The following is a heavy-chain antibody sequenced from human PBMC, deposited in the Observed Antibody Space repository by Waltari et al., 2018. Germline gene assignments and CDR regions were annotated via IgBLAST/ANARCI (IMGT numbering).Heavy chain of an antibody. CDR3: AGTPVGVTFLYFDY. Sequence: QVQLQQWGAGLLKPSEPLSLTCAVYGGSFSGYSWIWIRQSPGKGLEWIGEINYSGSTNYNPSLKSRVTISIDTSKTQFSLELTSVTGADTAVYYCAGTPVGVTFLYFDYWGQGTLVTVSS. CDR1: GGSFSGYS. V-gene: IGHV4-34*01. J-gene: IGHJ4*02. CDR2: INYSGST. D-gene: IGHD1-26*01.